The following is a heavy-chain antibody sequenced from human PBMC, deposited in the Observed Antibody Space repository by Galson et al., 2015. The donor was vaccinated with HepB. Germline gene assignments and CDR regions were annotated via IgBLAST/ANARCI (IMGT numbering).Heavy chain of an antibody. CDR1: GYTFTDYV. CDR2: MNTNTGNP. J-gene: IGHJ6*03. V-gene: IGHV7-4-1*02. Sequence: SVKVSCKASGYTFTDYVVNWVRQAPGQGLEWMGWMNTNTGNPTYAPRFAGRLVFSLDTSVTTAYLQISSLETDDTAVYYCARSPLRFLDWLPYYDYYYMDVWGEGTTVTVSS. CDR3: ARSPLRFLDWLPYYDYYYMDV. D-gene: IGHD3-3*01.